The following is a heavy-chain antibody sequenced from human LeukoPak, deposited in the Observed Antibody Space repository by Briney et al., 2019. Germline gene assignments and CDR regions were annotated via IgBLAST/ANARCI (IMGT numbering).Heavy chain of an antibody. CDR1: GFTFSNYG. D-gene: IGHD2-2*01. CDR2: INQDGSEV. J-gene: IGHJ6*03. V-gene: IGHV3-7*01. Sequence: GGSLRLSCAASGFTFSNYGMSWVRQAPGKGLEWLANINQDGSEVYYVDSVKGRFTISRDNSKNTLYLQMNSLRAEDTAVYYCAKDSKDIVVVPAAIYYYYYYMDVWGKGTTVTVSS. CDR3: AKDSKDIVVVPAAIYYYYYYMDV.